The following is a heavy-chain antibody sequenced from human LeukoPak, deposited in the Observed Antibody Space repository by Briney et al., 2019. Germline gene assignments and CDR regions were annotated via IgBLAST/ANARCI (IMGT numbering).Heavy chain of an antibody. J-gene: IGHJ4*02. CDR1: GFSLSKVW. CDR3: TTVDYGDLTPAASSDY. Sequence: PGGSLRLSCAASGFSLSKVWMSWVRQAPGKGLEWVGHINTKTDGGTTEYAAPVRGRFTISRDDSEDTLYLQMNSLKTEDTAVYYCTTVDYGDLTPAASSDYWGQGTLVTVSS. D-gene: IGHD4-17*01. V-gene: IGHV3-15*01. CDR2: INTKTDGGTT.